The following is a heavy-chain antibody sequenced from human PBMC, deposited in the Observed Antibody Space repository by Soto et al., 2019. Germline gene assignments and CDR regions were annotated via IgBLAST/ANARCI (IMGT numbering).Heavy chain of an antibody. CDR3: ARVVPIFGVVITRWFDP. D-gene: IGHD3-3*01. CDR1: GGTFSSYA. Sequence: QVQLVQSGAEVKKPGSSVKVSCKASGGTFSSYAISWVRQAPGQGLEWMGGIIPIFGTANYAQKFQGRVTIPAEESTSTAYMELSSLRSEDTAVYYCARVVPIFGVVITRWFDPWGQGTLVTLSS. J-gene: IGHJ5*02. V-gene: IGHV1-69*12. CDR2: IIPIFGTA.